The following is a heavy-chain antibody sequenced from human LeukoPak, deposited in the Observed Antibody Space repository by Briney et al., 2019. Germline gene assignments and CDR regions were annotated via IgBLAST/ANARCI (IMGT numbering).Heavy chain of an antibody. CDR3: ARGGSYLYCGGDCYFSY. D-gene: IGHD2-21*02. CDR2: ISAYNGNT. J-gene: IGHJ4*02. Sequence: ASVKVSCTASGYTFTSYGISWVRQAPGQGLEWMGWISAYNGNTNYAQKLQGRVTMTTDTSTSTAYMELRSLRSDDTAVYYCARGGSYLYCGGDCYFSYWGQGTLVTVSS. V-gene: IGHV1-18*01. CDR1: GYTFTSYG.